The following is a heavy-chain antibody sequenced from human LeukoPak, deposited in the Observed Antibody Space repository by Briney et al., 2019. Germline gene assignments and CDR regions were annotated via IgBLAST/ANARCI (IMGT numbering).Heavy chain of an antibody. CDR1: GYTFTGYY. CDR3: AIVDIVATPEGRGESPVFYAFDI. CDR2: INPNSGVT. J-gene: IGHJ3*02. D-gene: IGHD5-12*01. Sequence: ASVKVSCKASGYTFTGYYMHWVRQAPGQGLEWMEWINPNSGVTNYAQKFQGRVTMTRDMSISTAYMELSRLRSDDTAVYYCAIVDIVATPEGRGESPVFYAFDIWGQGTMVTVSS. V-gene: IGHV1-2*02.